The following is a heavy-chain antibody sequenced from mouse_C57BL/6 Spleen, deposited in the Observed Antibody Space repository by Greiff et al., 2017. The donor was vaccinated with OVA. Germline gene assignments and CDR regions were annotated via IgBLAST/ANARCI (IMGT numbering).Heavy chain of an antibody. CDR2: INPSNGGT. V-gene: IGHV1-18*01. CDR1: GYTFTDYN. CDR3: ERERSGCLAY. Sequence: VQLQQSGAELVKPGASVKIPCKASGYTFTDYNMYWVKQSPGKSLEWIGDINPSNGGTIYNQKFKGKGTLTVDKSSSTDYMELRSLTSEDTAVAYCERERSGCLAYWGQGTLVTVSA. J-gene: IGHJ3*01. D-gene: IGHD3-2*02.